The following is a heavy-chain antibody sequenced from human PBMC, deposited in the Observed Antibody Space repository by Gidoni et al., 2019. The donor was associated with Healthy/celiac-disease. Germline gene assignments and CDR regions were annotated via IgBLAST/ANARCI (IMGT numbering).Heavy chain of an antibody. CDR3: AKDRAESGYFDY. CDR2: ISYDGSNK. J-gene: IGHJ4*02. D-gene: IGHD1-26*01. Sequence: QVQLVESGGGVVQPGRSLRLSCAASGFTFSSYGMHWVRQAPGKGLEWVAVISYDGSNKYYADSVKGRFTISRDNSKNTLYLQMNSLRAEDTAVYYCAKDRAESGYFDYWGQGTLVTVSS. CDR1: GFTFSSYG. V-gene: IGHV3-30*18.